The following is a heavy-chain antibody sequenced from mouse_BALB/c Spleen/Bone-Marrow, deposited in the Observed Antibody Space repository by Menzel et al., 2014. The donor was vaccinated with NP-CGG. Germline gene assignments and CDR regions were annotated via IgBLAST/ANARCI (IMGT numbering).Heavy chain of an antibody. CDR3: ARYWSGFAY. Sequence: GSVLVRPGASVKLSYKASGYTFTSSWMHWAKQRPGQGLEWIGEIHPNSGNTNYNEKFKGKATLTVDTSSSTAYVDLSSLTSEGSAVYYCARYWSGFAYWGQGTLVTVSA. J-gene: IGHJ3*01. CDR1: GYTFTSSW. V-gene: IGHV1S130*01. D-gene: IGHD4-1*01. CDR2: IHPNSGNT.